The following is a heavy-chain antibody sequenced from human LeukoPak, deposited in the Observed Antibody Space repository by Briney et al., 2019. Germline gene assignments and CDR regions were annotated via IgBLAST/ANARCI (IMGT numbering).Heavy chain of an antibody. J-gene: IGHJ5*02. Sequence: SQTLSLTCTVSGGSISSGGYYWRWIRQHPGKGLEWIGYIYYSGSTYCNPSLKSRVTISVDTSKNQFSLKLSSVTAADTAVYYCARSRRDYGDYVVGFDPWGQGTLVTVSS. V-gene: IGHV4-31*03. CDR3: ARSRRDYGDYVVGFDP. D-gene: IGHD4-17*01. CDR2: IYYSGST. CDR1: GGSISSGGYY.